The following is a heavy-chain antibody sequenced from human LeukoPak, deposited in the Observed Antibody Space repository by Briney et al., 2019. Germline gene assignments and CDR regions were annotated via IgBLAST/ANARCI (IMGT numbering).Heavy chain of an antibody. V-gene: IGHV7-4-1*02. Sequence: ASVKVSCKASGYTFTRYTMNWVRQAPGQGLEWMGWINTNTGNPTYAQGFTGRFVFSLDTSVSTAYLQISSLKAEDTAVYYCARTLGEVGATNNYFDYWGQGTLVTVSS. D-gene: IGHD1-26*01. CDR3: ARTLGEVGATNNYFDY. CDR1: GYTFTRYT. J-gene: IGHJ4*02. CDR2: INTNTGNP.